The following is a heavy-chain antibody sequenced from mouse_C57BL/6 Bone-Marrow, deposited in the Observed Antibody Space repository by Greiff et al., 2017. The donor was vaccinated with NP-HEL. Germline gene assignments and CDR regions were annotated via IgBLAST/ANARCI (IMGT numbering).Heavy chain of an antibody. CDR1: GYTFTSYW. Sequence: VQLQQSGTVLARPGASVKMSCKTSGYTFTSYWMHWVKQRPGQGLEWIGAIYPVNSDTSYNQKFKGKAKLTAVTSASTAYMELSSLTNEDSAVYYCTSLDLLWYLDYWGQGTTLTVSS. D-gene: IGHD2-10*01. V-gene: IGHV1-5*01. J-gene: IGHJ2*01. CDR3: TSLDLLWYLDY. CDR2: IYPVNSDT.